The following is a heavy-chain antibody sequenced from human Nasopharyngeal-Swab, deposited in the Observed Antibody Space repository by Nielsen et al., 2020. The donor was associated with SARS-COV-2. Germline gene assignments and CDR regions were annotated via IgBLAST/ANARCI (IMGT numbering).Heavy chain of an antibody. CDR2: ISSSSSTI. J-gene: IGHJ6*02. V-gene: IGHV3-48*04. CDR3: TARDFGVVIRYYDMDV. CDR1: GFVFSSYS. D-gene: IGHD3-3*01. Sequence: GGSLRLSCAASGFVFSSYSMNWVRQAPGKGLEWISYISSSSSTIYYADSVKGRFTISRDNAKNSLYLQMNSLRAEDTAVYYCTARDFGVVIRYYDMDVWGQGTTVTVSS.